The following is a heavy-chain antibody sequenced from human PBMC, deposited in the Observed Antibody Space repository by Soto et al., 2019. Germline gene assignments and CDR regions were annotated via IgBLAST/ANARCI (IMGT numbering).Heavy chain of an antibody. Sequence: QVQLVESGGGVVQPGRSLRLSCAASGFTFSSYGMHWVRQAPGKGLERVAVIWYDGSNKYYADSVKGRFTISRDNSKNTLYLQMNSLRAEDTAVYYCAREGYSSSWAPNYFDYWGQGTLVTVSS. CDR3: AREGYSSSWAPNYFDY. CDR2: IWYDGSNK. CDR1: GFTFSSYG. D-gene: IGHD6-13*01. J-gene: IGHJ4*02. V-gene: IGHV3-33*01.